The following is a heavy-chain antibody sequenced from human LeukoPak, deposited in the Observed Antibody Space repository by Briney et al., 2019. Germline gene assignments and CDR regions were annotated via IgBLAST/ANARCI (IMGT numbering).Heavy chain of an antibody. CDR2: IYSGGST. CDR3: ARVDTVSGILV. V-gene: IGHV3-53*01. J-gene: IGHJ4*02. Sequence: GGSLRLSCAASGFTVSSNYMSWVRQAPGKGLEWVSVIYSGGSTYYADSVKGRFTISKDNFENTVYLQMNSLRADDTAVYYCARVDTVSGILVWGQEPWSPSPQ. CDR1: GFTVSSNY. D-gene: IGHD5-18*01.